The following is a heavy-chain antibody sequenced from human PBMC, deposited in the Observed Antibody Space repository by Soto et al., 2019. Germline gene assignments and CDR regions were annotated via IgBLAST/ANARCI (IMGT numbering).Heavy chain of an antibody. D-gene: IGHD6-19*01. CDR1: GFTFSSYE. J-gene: IGHJ4*02. V-gene: IGHV3-48*03. CDR3: ARAGIAVAGMFDY. CDR2: ISSSGSTI. Sequence: EGSLRLSCAASGFTFSSYEMNWVRQAPGKGLEWVSYISSSGSTIYYADSVKGRFTISRDNAKNSLYLQMNSLRAEDTAVYYCARAGIAVAGMFDYWGQGTLVTVSS.